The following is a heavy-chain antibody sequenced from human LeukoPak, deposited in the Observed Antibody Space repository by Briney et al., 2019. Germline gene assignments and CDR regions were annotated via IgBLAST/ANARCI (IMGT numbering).Heavy chain of an antibody. CDR1: GFTFSSYS. CDR2: TSSRSSTI. J-gene: IGHJ3*02. Sequence: GGSLRLSCAASGFTFSSYSMNWVRQAPGKGLEWISYTSSRSSTIYYADSVKGRFSISRDNAKNLLYLQMNSLRAEDTAVYFCARLSSWVFEIWGQGTMVTVSS. CDR3: ARLSSWVFEI. V-gene: IGHV3-48*04. D-gene: IGHD3-16*01.